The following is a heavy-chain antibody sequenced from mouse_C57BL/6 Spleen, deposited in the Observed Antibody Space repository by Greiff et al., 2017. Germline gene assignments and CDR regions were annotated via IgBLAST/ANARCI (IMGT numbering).Heavy chain of an antibody. CDR3: ARGAAQDAMDY. D-gene: IGHD3-2*02. CDR1: GYTFTSYW. Sequence: QVQLKQPGAELVKPGASVKLSCKASGYTFTSYWMQWVKQRPGQGLEWIGEIDPSDSYTNYNQKFKGKATLTVDTSSSTAYMQLSSLTSEDSAVYYCARGAAQDAMDYWGQGTSVTVSS. CDR2: IDPSDSYT. V-gene: IGHV1-50*01. J-gene: IGHJ4*01.